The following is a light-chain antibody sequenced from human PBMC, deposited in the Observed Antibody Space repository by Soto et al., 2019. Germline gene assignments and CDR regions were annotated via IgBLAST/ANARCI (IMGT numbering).Light chain of an antibody. Sequence: QSALTQPRSVSGSPGQSVTISCTGTSSDVGAYNYVSWYQQHPGKAPKLIIYDVAKRPSGVPDRFSGSKSGNTASLTISGLQAEDEADYYCCSYAGGYTWVFGGGTKLTVL. CDR3: CSYAGGYTWV. V-gene: IGLV2-11*01. CDR1: SSDVGAYNY. J-gene: IGLJ2*01. CDR2: DVA.